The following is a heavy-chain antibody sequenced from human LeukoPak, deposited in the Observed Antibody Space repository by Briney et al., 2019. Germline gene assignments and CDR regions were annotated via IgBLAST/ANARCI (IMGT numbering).Heavy chain of an antibody. Sequence: LSGGSLRLSCAASGFTFSNYAMSWVRQAPGKGLEWVSAISGTGGDTFYADCVKGRFTISRDNSKNTLYLQMNSLRAEDTAVYYCGKGVFSGAKYSFGSWGQGTLVTVSS. CDR2: ISGTGGDT. V-gene: IGHV3-23*01. CDR1: GFTFSNYA. CDR3: GKGVFSGAKYSFGS. J-gene: IGHJ4*02. D-gene: IGHD2-15*01.